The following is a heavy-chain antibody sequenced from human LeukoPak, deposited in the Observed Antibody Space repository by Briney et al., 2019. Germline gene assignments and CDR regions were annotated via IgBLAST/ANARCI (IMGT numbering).Heavy chain of an antibody. Sequence: SETLSLTRAVSGGSFSGYYWSWIRQPPGKGLEWIGEINHSGSTNYNPSLKSRVTISVDTSKNQFSLKLSSVTAADTAVYYCARGSTFYYYDSSGYYHPNYYFDYWGQGTLVTVSS. J-gene: IGHJ4*02. V-gene: IGHV4-34*01. D-gene: IGHD3-22*01. CDR1: GGSFSGYY. CDR2: INHSGST. CDR3: ARGSTFYYYDSSGYYHPNYYFDY.